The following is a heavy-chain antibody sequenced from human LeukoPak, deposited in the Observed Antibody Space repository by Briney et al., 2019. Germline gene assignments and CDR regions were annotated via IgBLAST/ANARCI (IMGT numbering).Heavy chain of an antibody. J-gene: IGHJ4*02. D-gene: IGHD3-10*01. CDR3: ARDLLWFGEAYFDY. Sequence: NPSRTLSLTCAVSGGSISSGDYSWSWIRQPPGKGLEWIGYIYHSGRTYYNPSLKSRVTISIDRSKNQFSLKLSSVTAADTAVYYCARDLLWFGEAYFDYWGQGTLVTVSS. CDR1: GGSISSGDYS. CDR2: IYHSGRT. V-gene: IGHV4-30-2*01.